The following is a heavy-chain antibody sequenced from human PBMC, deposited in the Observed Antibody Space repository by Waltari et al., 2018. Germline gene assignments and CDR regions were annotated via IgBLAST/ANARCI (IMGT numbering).Heavy chain of an antibody. CDR3: ARGSYYDFWSGYYMSWFDP. Sequence: EVQLVQSGAEVKKPGESLKISCKGSGYSFTSYWIGWVRQMPGKGLEWMGSIYPGDSDTRYSPSFQGQVTISADKSISTAYLQWSSLKASDTAMYYCARGSYYDFWSGYYMSWFDPWGQGTLVTVSS. J-gene: IGHJ5*02. CDR1: GYSFTSYW. V-gene: IGHV5-51*01. D-gene: IGHD3-3*01. CDR2: IYPGDSDT.